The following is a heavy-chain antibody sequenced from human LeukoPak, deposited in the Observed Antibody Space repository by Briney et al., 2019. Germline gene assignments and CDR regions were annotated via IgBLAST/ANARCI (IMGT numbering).Heavy chain of an antibody. D-gene: IGHD6-25*01. V-gene: IGHV1-69*13. CDR2: IIPIFGTA. CDR3: ARQRLGGPPNYFDY. Sequence: ASVKVSCKASGGTFSSYAISWVRQAPGQGLEWMGGIIPIFGTANYAQKFQGRVTITADESTSTAYMELSSLRSEDTAMYYCARQRLGGPPNYFDYWGQGTLVTVSS. J-gene: IGHJ4*02. CDR1: GGTFSSYA.